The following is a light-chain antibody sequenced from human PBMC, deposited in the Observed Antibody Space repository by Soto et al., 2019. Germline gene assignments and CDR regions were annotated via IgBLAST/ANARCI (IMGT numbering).Light chain of an antibody. CDR3: QHYNTFSFT. J-gene: IGKJ2*01. CDR1: RTISDW. Sequence: DIQMTQSPATLSASLGARVTITCRASRTISDWLAWYQQRPGKAPKPLIYRASRLESGVPSRFSGSGSGTEFTLTISGLQPDDFASYYCQHYNTFSFTFGQGTKVDIK. CDR2: RAS. V-gene: IGKV1-5*03.